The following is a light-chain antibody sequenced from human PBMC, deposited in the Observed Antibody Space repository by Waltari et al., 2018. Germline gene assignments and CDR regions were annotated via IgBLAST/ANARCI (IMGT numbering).Light chain of an antibody. CDR2: LGS. CDR1: QSLLHSNGYNY. V-gene: IGKV2-28*01. CDR3: MQALQTPGVT. Sequence: DIVMTQSPLSLPVTLGEPASISCRSSQSLLHSNGYNYLDWYLQKPGQSPQLLIYLGSNRASGVPDRFSGSGSGTDFTLKISRVEAEDVGVYYCMQALQTPGVTFGPGTKVDIK. J-gene: IGKJ3*01.